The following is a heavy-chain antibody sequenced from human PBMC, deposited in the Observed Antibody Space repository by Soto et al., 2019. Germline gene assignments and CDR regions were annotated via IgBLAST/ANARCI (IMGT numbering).Heavy chain of an antibody. V-gene: IGHV1-18*01. J-gene: IGHJ4*02. Sequence: ASVKVSCKASGYTFTSYGISWVRQAPGQGLEWMGWISAYNGNTNYAQKLQGRVTMTTDTSTSTAYMELRSLRSDDTAVYYCARDSLLWFGELLYGDYWGQGTLVTVSS. CDR1: GYTFTSYG. D-gene: IGHD3-10*01. CDR2: ISAYNGNT. CDR3: ARDSLLWFGELLYGDY.